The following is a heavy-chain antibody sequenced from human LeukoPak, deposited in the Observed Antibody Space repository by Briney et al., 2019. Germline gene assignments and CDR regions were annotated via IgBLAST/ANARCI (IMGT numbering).Heavy chain of an antibody. CDR1: GYTLSDHA. Sequence: ASVKVSCKASGYTLSDHAIHWVRKAPGQGLEWMGWISAYNGNTNYAQKLQGRVTMTTDTSTSTAYMELRSLRSDDTAVYYCARDPRRSSSYNLPFDYWGQGTLVTVSS. CDR3: ARDPRRSSSYNLPFDY. J-gene: IGHJ4*02. V-gene: IGHV1-18*04. D-gene: IGHD6-13*01. CDR2: ISAYNGNT.